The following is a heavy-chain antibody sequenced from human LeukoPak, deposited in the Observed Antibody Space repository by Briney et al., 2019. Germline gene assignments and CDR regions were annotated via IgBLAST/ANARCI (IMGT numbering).Heavy chain of an antibody. Sequence: GGSLRLSCAASGFTFSSYTMTWVRQAPGKGLEWVSAISSSGGGTYYSDSVKGRFTIYRDNSKNTLYLQMNSLGAEDTAVYYCARGGYCSGGNCRNYYYYYGMDVWGQVTTVTVSS. CDR1: GFTFSSYT. D-gene: IGHD2-15*01. V-gene: IGHV3-23*01. CDR3: ARGGYCSGGNCRNYYYYYGMDV. J-gene: IGHJ6*02. CDR2: ISSSGGGT.